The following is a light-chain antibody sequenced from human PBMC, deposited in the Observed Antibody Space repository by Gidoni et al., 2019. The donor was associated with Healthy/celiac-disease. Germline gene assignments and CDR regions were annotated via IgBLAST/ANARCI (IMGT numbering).Light chain of an antibody. CDR3: LQDYNYPRT. CDR2: AAS. Sequence: GDRVTITCRASQGIRNDLGWYQQKPGKAPKLLIYAASSLQSGVPSRFSGSGSGTDFTLTISSLQPEDFATYYCLQDYNYPRTFGQGTKVEIK. CDR1: QGIRND. J-gene: IGKJ1*01. V-gene: IGKV1-6*01.